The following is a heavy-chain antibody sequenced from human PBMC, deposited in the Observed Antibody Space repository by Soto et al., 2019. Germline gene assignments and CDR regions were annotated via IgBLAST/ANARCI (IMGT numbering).Heavy chain of an antibody. D-gene: IGHD6-19*01. Sequence: SETLSLTCTVSGGSISSGDYYWSWIRQPPGKGLEWIGYIYYSGSTNYNPSLKSRVTISVDTSKNQFSLKLSSVTAADTAVYYCATDGIAVAGTGAFDIWGQGTMVTVSS. CDR1: GGSISSGDYY. J-gene: IGHJ3*02. CDR2: IYYSGST. CDR3: ATDGIAVAGTGAFDI. V-gene: IGHV4-61*08.